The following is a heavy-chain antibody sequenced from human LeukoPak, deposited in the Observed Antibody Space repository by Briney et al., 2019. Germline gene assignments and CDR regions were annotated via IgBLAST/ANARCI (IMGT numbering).Heavy chain of an antibody. V-gene: IGHV4-59*01. Sequence: PSETLSLTCTVSGGSISGYYWTWVRQPPGKGLEWIGQIHYSGRADYNPSLKSRITISVDTSKNQMSLKLTSVTAADTAIYYCARFGVDYDMGVWGQGTTVTVPS. D-gene: IGHD3-16*01. CDR2: IHYSGRA. J-gene: IGHJ6*02. CDR1: GGSISGYY. CDR3: ARFGVDYDMGV.